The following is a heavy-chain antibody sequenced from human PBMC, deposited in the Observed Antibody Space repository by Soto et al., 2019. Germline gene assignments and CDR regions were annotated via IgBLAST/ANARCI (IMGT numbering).Heavy chain of an antibody. D-gene: IGHD6-13*01. CDR2: IYYSGST. CDR1: VVSISSYY. J-gene: IGHJ5*02. CDR3: ASGSGSSRWNRFDP. Sequence: PWETLSLTCTVSVVSISSYYWSWIRHPPGKGLEWIGYIYYSGSTNYNPSLKSRVTRSVDTSKNQFSLKLSSVTAADTAVYYWASGSGSSRWNRFDPWGQGTLVTVSS. V-gene: IGHV4-59*01.